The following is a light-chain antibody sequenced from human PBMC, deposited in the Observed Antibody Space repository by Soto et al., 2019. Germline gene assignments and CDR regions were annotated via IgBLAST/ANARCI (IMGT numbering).Light chain of an antibody. CDR2: GAS. V-gene: IGKV3-20*01. CDR1: QSVSSSY. J-gene: IGKJ1*01. CDR3: QQYGSLPRT. Sequence: EIVLTQSPGTLSLSPGERATLSCRASQSVSSSYLAWYQQKPGQAPRLLTYGASSRVTGIPDRFSGSGSGTGFALTISRLEPEDFAVYYCQQYGSLPRTFGQGTKVEIK.